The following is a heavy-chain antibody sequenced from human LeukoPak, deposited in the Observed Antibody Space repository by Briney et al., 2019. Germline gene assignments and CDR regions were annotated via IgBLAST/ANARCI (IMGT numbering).Heavy chain of an antibody. CDR2: ISSSGSTI. J-gene: IGHJ4*02. V-gene: IGHV3-11*01. Sequence: GGSLRLSCAASGFTFSDYYMSWIRQAPGKGLEWVSYISSSGSTIYYADSVKGRFNISRDNSLNSLYLHMSSLRADDTAVYYCVRGKRRFDYWGQGTLVTVSS. CDR1: GFTFSDYY. CDR3: VRGKRRFDY.